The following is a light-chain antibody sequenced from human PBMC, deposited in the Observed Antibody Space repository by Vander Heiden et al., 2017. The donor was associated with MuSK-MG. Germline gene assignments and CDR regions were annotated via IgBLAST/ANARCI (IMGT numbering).Light chain of an antibody. CDR3: QQRDSTAQESS. J-gene: IGKJ2*03. CDR1: QSISSY. CDR2: AAS. Sequence: DIQMTQSPSSLSASVGDRVTITCRASQSISSYLNWYQQKPGKAPKLLIYAASSLQSGVPSRFSRSRYATDFTLTIRRLQPEDFPTYYCQQRDSTAQESSF. V-gene: IGKV1-39*01.